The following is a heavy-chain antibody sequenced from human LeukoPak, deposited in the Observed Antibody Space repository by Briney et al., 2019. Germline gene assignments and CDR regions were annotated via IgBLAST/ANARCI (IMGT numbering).Heavy chain of an antibody. CDR2: INPNSGDT. CDR3: ARDRNTMILID. Sequence: ASVKVSCKASGYTFTSYDINWVRQATGQGLEWMGWINPNSGDTNYAQKFQGRVTMTRDTSISTAYMELSRLRSDDAAVYYCARDRNTMILIDWGQGTLVTVSS. V-gene: IGHV1-2*02. J-gene: IGHJ4*02. D-gene: IGHD3-22*01. CDR1: GYTFTSYD.